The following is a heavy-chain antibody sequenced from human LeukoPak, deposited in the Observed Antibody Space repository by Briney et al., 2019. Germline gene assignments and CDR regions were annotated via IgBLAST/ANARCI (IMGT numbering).Heavy chain of an antibody. D-gene: IGHD3-22*01. CDR2: ISSSSGYI. CDR3: ASTPLYDRRDVYRQFDL. CDR1: GFTFSSYS. J-gene: IGHJ4*02. V-gene: IGHV3-21*06. Sequence: PGGSLRLSCAASGFTFSSYSMNWVRQAPGKGLEWVSSISSSSGYIYYADSVKGRFTISRDNAESSLYLQMSRLRAEDTAVYYCASTPLYDRRDVYRQFDLWGQGTLVIVSS.